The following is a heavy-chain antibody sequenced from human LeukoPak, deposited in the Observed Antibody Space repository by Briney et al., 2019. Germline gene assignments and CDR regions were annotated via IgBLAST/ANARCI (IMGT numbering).Heavy chain of an antibody. J-gene: IGHJ4*02. D-gene: IGHD3-22*01. Sequence: SETLSLTCTVSGGSISSYYWSWIRQPPGKGLEWIGYIYYSGSTNYNPSLKSRGTISVDTSKNQFSLKLSSVTAADTAVYYCARLYYDSSGYYPFDYWGQGTLVTVSS. CDR2: IYYSGST. V-gene: IGHV4-59*08. CDR3: ARLYYDSSGYYPFDY. CDR1: GGSISSYY.